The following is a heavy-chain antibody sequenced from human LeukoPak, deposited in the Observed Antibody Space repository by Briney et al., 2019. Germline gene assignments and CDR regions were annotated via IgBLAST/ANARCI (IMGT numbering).Heavy chain of an antibody. D-gene: IGHD5-12*01. CDR3: ARDDPYSGYSFDY. V-gene: IGHV4-61*02. CDR1: GCSISSGSYY. CDR2: IYTSGST. J-gene: IGHJ4*02. Sequence: SQTLSLTCPVSGCSISSGSYYWSWIRQPAGKGLEWIGRIYTSGSTNYNPSLKSRVTISVHTSKNQFSLKLSSVTAADTAVYYCARDDPYSGYSFDYWGQGTLVTVSS.